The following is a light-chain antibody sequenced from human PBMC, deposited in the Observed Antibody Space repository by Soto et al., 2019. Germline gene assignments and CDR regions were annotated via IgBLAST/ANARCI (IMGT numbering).Light chain of an antibody. Sequence: QSVLTQPASVSGSLGQSITISCTGTSSDVGAYNYVSWYQQQPGKAPKLMISEVSNRPSGVSNRFSGSKSGNTASLIISGLQAEDEADYYCCSFTSITNYVIGNGTKLTV. CDR3: CSFTSITNYV. CDR2: EVS. J-gene: IGLJ1*01. V-gene: IGLV2-14*01. CDR1: SSDVGAYNY.